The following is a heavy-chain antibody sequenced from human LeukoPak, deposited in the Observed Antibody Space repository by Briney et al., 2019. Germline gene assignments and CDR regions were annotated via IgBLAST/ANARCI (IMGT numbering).Heavy chain of an antibody. J-gene: IGHJ4*02. CDR2: ISGNGGTT. CDR1: EFTFSSYY. V-gene: IGHV3-23*01. Sequence: PGGSLRLSCAGSEFTFSSYYMSWVRQAPGKGLEWVSVISGNGGTTYYRDSVKGRFTIPRDNSKNTLYLQMNSLRAEDTAVYYCAKDGTTTITFDYWGQGTLVTVSS. CDR3: AKDGTTTITFDY. D-gene: IGHD1-1*01.